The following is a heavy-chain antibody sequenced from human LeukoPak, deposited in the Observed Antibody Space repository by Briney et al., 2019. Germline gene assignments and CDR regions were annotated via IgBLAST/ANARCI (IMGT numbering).Heavy chain of an antibody. CDR3: AKSYKVIVEGYKSGYYFDY. D-gene: IGHD3-22*01. CDR1: VFTFSGDG. CDR2: ISGRDGST. V-gene: IGHV3-23*01. Sequence: GGTLRLSFAASVFTFSGDGMRWVPRAPGKGQGWDPRISGRDGSTDYADSEKGRFTISRDNSKNTLYLRINSLRADDPAVYYCAKSYKVIVEGYKSGYYFDYWGQGTLVTVSS. J-gene: IGHJ4*02.